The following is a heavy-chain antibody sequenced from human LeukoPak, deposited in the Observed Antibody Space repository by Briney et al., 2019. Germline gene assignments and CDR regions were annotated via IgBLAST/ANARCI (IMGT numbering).Heavy chain of an antibody. V-gene: IGHV4-4*09. J-gene: IGHJ4*02. CDR3: ARAPLFDY. CDR2: IYTRGST. CDR1: CGSISNYY. Sequence: SETLSLTLTVSCGSISNYYWNWIRQPPGKGLGWIGYIYTRGSTNYNPSLKSRVTISVDTPKNQFSLKLSSVTPADTAVYYCARAPLFDYWGQGTLVTVSS.